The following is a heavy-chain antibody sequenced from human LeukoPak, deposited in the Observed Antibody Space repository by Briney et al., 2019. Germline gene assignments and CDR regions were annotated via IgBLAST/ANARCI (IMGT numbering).Heavy chain of an antibody. Sequence: GGSLRLSCAVSGITLSNYGMSWVRQAPGKGREWVAGISDSGGRTNYADSVKGRFTISREKPNNTLYLQMNSLRAEATAVYFCAKRGVVIRVILVGFHKEAYYFDSWGQGALVTVSS. CDR1: GITLSNYG. CDR2: ISDSGGRT. CDR3: AKRGVVIRVILVGFHKEAYYFDS. J-gene: IGHJ4*02. V-gene: IGHV3-23*01. D-gene: IGHD3-22*01.